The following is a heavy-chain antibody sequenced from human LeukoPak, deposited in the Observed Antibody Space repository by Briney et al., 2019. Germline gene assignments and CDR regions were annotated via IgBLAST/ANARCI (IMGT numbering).Heavy chain of an antibody. Sequence: SVKVSCKASGGTFSSYAISWVRQAPGQGLEWMGRIIPIFGTANYAQKFQGRVTITTDESTSTAYMELSSLRAEDTAVYYCAKSIAVAAYTAFDIWGQGTMVTVSS. CDR3: AKSIAVAAYTAFDI. CDR1: GGTFSSYA. V-gene: IGHV1-69*05. CDR2: IIPIFGTA. J-gene: IGHJ3*02. D-gene: IGHD6-19*01.